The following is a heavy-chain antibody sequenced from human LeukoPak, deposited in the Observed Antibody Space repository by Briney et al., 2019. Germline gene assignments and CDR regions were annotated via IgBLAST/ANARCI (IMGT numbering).Heavy chain of an antibody. CDR3: ASWRGAAANNFDY. D-gene: IGHD6-13*01. J-gene: IGHJ4*02. V-gene: IGHV3-7*01. CDR2: IKDDGSEK. CDR1: GFTFSSYW. Sequence: GGSLRLSCAASGFTFSSYWMSWVRQAPGKGLEWVANIKDDGSEKYYVESVKGRFTISRDNAKNSLYVQMNSLRAEDTAVYYCASWRGAAANNFDYWGQGTLVTVSS.